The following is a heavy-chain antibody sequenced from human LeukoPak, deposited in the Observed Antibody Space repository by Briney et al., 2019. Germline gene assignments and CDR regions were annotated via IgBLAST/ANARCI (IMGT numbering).Heavy chain of an antibody. CDR2: IYTSGST. J-gene: IGHJ4*02. Sequence: SETLSLTCTVSGGSISSASYYWSWLRQPAGRGLEWIGRIYTSGSTNYNPSLKSRVTISVDTSKNQFSLKLSPVTAADTAVYYCAMRERLAAAFDYWGQGTLVTVSS. V-gene: IGHV4-61*02. CDR3: AMRERLAAAFDY. D-gene: IGHD6-13*01. CDR1: GGSISSASYY.